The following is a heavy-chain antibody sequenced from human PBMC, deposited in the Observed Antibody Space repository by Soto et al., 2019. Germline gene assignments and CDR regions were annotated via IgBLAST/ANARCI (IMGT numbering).Heavy chain of an antibody. CDR2: INHSGST. D-gene: IGHD3-10*01. CDR1: GGSFSGYY. CDR3: ARGRRQGSYYNYYYGMDV. V-gene: IGHV4-34*01. J-gene: IGHJ6*02. Sequence: SETLSLTCAVYGGSFSGYYWSWIRQPPGKGLEWIGEINHSGSTNYNPSLKSRVTISVDTSKNQFSLKLSSVTAADTAVYYCARGRRQGSYYNYYYGMDVWGQGTTVTVSS.